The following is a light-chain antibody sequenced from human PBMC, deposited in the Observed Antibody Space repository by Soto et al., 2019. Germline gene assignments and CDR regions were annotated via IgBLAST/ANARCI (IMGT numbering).Light chain of an antibody. Sequence: QSVLTQPPSASGTPGQRVTISCSGSSSNIGSNSVYWYQQLPGTAPKLLISVDNQRPSGVPDRFSGSKSGTSASLAISGLRSEDEADYFCAAWDGSLPAEVFGGGTKLTVL. CDR1: SSNIGSNS. J-gene: IGLJ2*01. CDR3: AAWDGSLPAEV. V-gene: IGLV1-47*02. CDR2: VDN.